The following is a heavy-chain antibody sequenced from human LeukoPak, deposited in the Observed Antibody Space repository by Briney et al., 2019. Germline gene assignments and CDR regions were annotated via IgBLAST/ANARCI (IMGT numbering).Heavy chain of an antibody. CDR3: ASWTAYSGYVSSYSF. CDR2: IYHSGST. V-gene: IGHV4-38-2*02. J-gene: IGHJ4*02. Sequence: PSETLSLTCTVSGYSISSGYYWGWIRQPPGKGLEWIGSIYHSGSTYYNPSLKSRVTISVDTSKNQFSLKLSSVTAADTAVYYCASWTAYSGYVSSYSFWGQGTLVTVSS. CDR1: GYSISSGYY. D-gene: IGHD5-12*01.